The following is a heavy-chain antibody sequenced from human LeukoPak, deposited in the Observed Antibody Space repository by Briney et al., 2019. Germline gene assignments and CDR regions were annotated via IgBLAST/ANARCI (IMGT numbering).Heavy chain of an antibody. CDR3: ARDWRGVPGTARYYYFGMDV. J-gene: IGHJ6*02. CDR2: IYYSGST. V-gene: IGHV4-59*01. Sequence: SETLSLTCTVSGGSISSYYWSWIRQPPGKGLEWIGYIYYSGSTNYNPSLKSRVTISVDTSKIQFPLRLTSVTAADTAVYYCARDWRGVPGTARYYYFGMDVWGQGATVTVSS. D-gene: IGHD6-13*01. CDR1: GGSISSYY.